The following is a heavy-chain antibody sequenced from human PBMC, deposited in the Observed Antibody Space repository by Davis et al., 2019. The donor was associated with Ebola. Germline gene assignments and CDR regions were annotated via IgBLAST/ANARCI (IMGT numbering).Heavy chain of an antibody. J-gene: IGHJ2*01. Sequence: PGGSLRLSCAASGFPFSRYWMHWVRQDPGKGLVWLSRINGDGSSTAYADSVKGRFTISRDNAKNTLYLQMNSLRVEDTAVYYCARVLAARPWYFDLWGRGTLVTVSS. V-gene: IGHV3-74*01. D-gene: IGHD6-6*01. CDR1: GFPFSRYW. CDR3: ARVLAARPWYFDL. CDR2: INGDGSST.